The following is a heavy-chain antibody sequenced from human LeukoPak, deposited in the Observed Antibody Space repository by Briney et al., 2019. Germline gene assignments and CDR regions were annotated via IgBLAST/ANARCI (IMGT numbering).Heavy chain of an antibody. V-gene: IGHV3-66*02. CDR1: GFTVNSNY. CDR2: IYTGGST. CDR3: ARGFGKVAANVFGGYTMDV. Sequence: QAGGSLRLSCAASGFTVNSNYMNWVRQAPGKGLEWVSLIYTGGSTYYADSVKGRFTISRDNSKNTLYLQMNSLRPEDTAVYYCARGFGKVAANVFGGYTMDVWGQGTTVTVSS. J-gene: IGHJ6*02. D-gene: IGHD6-6*01.